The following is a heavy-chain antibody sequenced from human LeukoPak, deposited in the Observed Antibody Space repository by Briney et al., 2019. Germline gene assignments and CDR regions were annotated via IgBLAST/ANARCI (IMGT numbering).Heavy chain of an antibody. V-gene: IGHV3-48*01. CDR2: ISSSSSTI. CDR1: GFTFSSYS. CDR3: ARSPGGYCSSTSCYYMDV. J-gene: IGHJ6*03. D-gene: IGHD2-2*01. Sequence: GSLRLSCAASGFTFSSYSMNWVRQAPGKGLEWVSYISSSSSTIYYADSVKGRFTISRDNAKNSLYLQMNSLRAEDTAVYYCARSPGGYCSSTSCYYMDVWGKGTTVTVSS.